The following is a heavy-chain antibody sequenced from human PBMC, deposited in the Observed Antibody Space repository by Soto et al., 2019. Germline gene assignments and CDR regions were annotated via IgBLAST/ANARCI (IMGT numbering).Heavy chain of an antibody. J-gene: IGHJ3*02. CDR1: GGSISSGGYY. CDR3: ARERYRTMVRGVTSDAFDI. CDR2: IYYSGST. V-gene: IGHV4-31*03. Sequence: QVQLQESGPGLVKPSQTLSLTCTVSGGSISSGGYYWSWIRQHPGKGLEWIGYIYYSGSTYYNPSLKSRVTISVDTSKNQFSLKLSSVTAADTAVYYCARERYRTMVRGVTSDAFDIWGQGTMVTVSS. D-gene: IGHD3-10*01.